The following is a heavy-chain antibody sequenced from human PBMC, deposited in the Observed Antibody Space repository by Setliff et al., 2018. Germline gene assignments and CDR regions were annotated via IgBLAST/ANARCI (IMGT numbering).Heavy chain of an antibody. D-gene: IGHD3-3*01. Sequence: ASVKVSCKASGGTFSSYAISWVRQAPGQGLGWMGGIIPIFGTANYAQKFQGRVTITTDESTSTAYMELSSLRSEDTAVYYCARGYRGYYNFWSGSQGANWFDPWGQGTLVTVSS. CDR3: ARGYRGYYNFWSGSQGANWFDP. CDR2: IIPIFGTA. J-gene: IGHJ5*02. CDR1: GGTFSSYA. V-gene: IGHV1-69*05.